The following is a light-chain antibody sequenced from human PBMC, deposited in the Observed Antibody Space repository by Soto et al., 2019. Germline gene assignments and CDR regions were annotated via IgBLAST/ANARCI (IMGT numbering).Light chain of an antibody. CDR2: AAS. V-gene: IGKV1-5*01. Sequence: DIQMIQSPATLSASVGDRITITCRASENIFKYVAWYQQTSGSAPNLLIYAASDLESGVPSRFSGSGSGTEFSLTIYNLQPNDSATYYCQHYNTRSIAFGGGTKVDVK. CDR1: ENIFKY. CDR3: QHYNTRSIA. J-gene: IGKJ4*01.